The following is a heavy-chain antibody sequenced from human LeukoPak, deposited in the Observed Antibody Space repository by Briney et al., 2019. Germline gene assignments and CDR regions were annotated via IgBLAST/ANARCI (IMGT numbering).Heavy chain of an antibody. Sequence: SESLSLTCIVPGGSISIYSWSWIRQPPGKRLEWIGYIYYSGSTNSNPSLKSRVTISVDTSKNQFSLKLSSVTAADTAVYYCARSTLGTYYFDYWGQGTLVTVSS. CDR3: ARSTLGTYYFDY. CDR2: IYYSGST. D-gene: IGHD7-27*01. V-gene: IGHV4-59*01. J-gene: IGHJ4*02. CDR1: GGSISIYS.